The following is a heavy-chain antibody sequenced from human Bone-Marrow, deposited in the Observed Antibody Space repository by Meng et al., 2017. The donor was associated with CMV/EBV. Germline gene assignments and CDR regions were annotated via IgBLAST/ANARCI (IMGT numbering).Heavy chain of an antibody. J-gene: IGHJ6*02. CDR3: ATVDYDFWSGYYLENYYYGMDV. CDR2: IRYDGSNK. Sequence: GGSLRRSCAASGFTFSSYGMHWVRQAPGKGLEWVAFIRYDGSNKYYADSVKGRFTISRDNSKNTLYLQMNSLRAEDTAVYYCATVDYDFWSGYYLENYYYGMDVWGQGTTVTVSS. V-gene: IGHV3-30*02. CDR1: GFTFSSYG. D-gene: IGHD3-3*01.